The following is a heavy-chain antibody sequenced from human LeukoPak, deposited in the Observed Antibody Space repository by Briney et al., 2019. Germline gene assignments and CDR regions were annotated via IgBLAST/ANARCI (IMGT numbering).Heavy chain of an antibody. V-gene: IGHV4-61*02. Sequence: SSQTLSLTCTVSGGSISSGSYYWSWIRQPAGKGLEWIGRIYTSGSTNYNPSLKSRVTISVDTSKNQFSLKLSSVTAANTAVYYCARVVALGGNKIDYWGQGTLVTVSS. CDR3: ARVVALGGNKIDY. CDR2: IYTSGST. D-gene: IGHD4-23*01. CDR1: GGSISSGSYY. J-gene: IGHJ4*02.